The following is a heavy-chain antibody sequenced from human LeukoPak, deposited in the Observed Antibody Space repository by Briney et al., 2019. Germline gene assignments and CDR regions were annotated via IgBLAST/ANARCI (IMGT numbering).Heavy chain of an antibody. Sequence: GGSLRLSCAASGFTFEDYAMSWVRQAPGKGLEWVSGINWIGGSTGYADSVKGRFTISRDNAKNSLYLQMNSLRAEDTALYYCARALTATLDHWTYYYYMDVWGKGTTVTVSS. CDR3: ARALTATLDHWTYYYYMDV. J-gene: IGHJ6*03. D-gene: IGHD2-15*01. CDR1: GFTFEDYA. CDR2: INWIGGST. V-gene: IGHV3-20*04.